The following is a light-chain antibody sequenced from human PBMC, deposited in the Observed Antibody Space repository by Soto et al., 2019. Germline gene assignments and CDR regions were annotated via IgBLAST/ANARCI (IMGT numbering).Light chain of an antibody. CDR2: EVT. J-gene: IGLJ1*01. V-gene: IGLV2-14*01. CDR3: SSYTGGNPSYV. Sequence: QSVLTQPASVSGSPGQSIAISCTGTRSDVGAYNYVSWYQQHPGKAPKLMIYEVTIRPSGVSDRFSGSKSGNTASLTVSGLQAEDEADYYCSSYTGGNPSYVFGTGTKVTVL. CDR1: RSDVGAYNY.